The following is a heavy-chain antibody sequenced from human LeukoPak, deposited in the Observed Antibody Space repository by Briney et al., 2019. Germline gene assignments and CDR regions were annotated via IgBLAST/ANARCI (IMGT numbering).Heavy chain of an antibody. CDR2: INHSGST. D-gene: IGHD5-24*01. V-gene: IGHV4-34*01. CDR3: AMATIYYYYGMDV. Sequence: SETLSLTCAVYGGSFSGYYWSWIRQHPGKGLEWIGEINHSGSTNYNPSLKSRVTISVDTSKNQFSLKLSSVTAADTAVYYCAMATIYYYYGMDVWGQGTTVTVSS. CDR1: GGSFSGYY. J-gene: IGHJ6*02.